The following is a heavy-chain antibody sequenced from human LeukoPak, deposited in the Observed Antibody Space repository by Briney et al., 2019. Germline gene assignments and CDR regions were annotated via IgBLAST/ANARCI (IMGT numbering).Heavy chain of an antibody. J-gene: IGHJ4*02. CDR3: ARLGPTAYYYDSSGYYYVDY. D-gene: IGHD3-22*01. CDR2: IYYSGST. CDR1: GGSISSSSYY. Sequence: SETLFLTCTVSGGSISSSSYYWGWIRQPPGKGLEWIGSIYYSGSTYYNPSLKSRVTISVDTSKNQFSLKLSSVTAADTAVYYCARLGPTAYYYDSSGYYYVDYWGQGTLVTVSS. V-gene: IGHV4-39*01.